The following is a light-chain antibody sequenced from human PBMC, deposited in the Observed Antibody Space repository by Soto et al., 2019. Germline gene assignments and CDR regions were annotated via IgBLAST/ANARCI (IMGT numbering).Light chain of an antibody. CDR3: QQYSSSRT. V-gene: IGKV1-5*03. CDR2: KAS. Sequence: DIPMTQSPSTLSGSVGDRVTITCRASQTISSWLAWYQQKPGKAPKLLIYKASTLKSGVPSRFSGSGSETDFTLTITRLEPEDFAVYYCQQYSSSRTFGQGTKVDIK. J-gene: IGKJ1*01. CDR1: QTISSW.